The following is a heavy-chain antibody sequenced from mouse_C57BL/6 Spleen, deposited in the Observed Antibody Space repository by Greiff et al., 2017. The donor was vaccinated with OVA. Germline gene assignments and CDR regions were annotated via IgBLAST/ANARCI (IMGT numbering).Heavy chain of an antibody. V-gene: IGHV1-80*01. CDR3: ARDYGSSYGYFDV. Sequence: QVQLKESGAELVKPGASVKISCKASGYAFSSYWMNWVKQRPGKGLEWIGQIYPGDGDTNYNGKFKGKATLTADKSSSTAYMQLRSLTSEDSAVYFCARDYGSSYGYFDVWGTGTTVTVSS. J-gene: IGHJ1*03. D-gene: IGHD1-1*01. CDR2: IYPGDGDT. CDR1: GYAFSSYW.